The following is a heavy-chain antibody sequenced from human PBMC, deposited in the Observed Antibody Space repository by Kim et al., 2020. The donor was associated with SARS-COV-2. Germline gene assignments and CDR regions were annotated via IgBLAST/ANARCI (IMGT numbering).Heavy chain of an antibody. J-gene: IGHJ5*02. D-gene: IGHD5-12*01. CDR2: I. V-gene: IGHV3-11*04. Sequence: IYYADSVKGRVTSSRDNAKNSLYLQMNSLRAEDTAVYYCATLKWLRGRFDPWGQGTLVTVSS. CDR3: ATLKWLRGRFDP.